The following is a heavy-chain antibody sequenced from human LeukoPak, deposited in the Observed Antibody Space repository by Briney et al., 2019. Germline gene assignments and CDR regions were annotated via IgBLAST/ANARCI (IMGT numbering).Heavy chain of an antibody. CDR3: AKGGKWDVTPFDY. Sequence: GGSLRLSCVASGFTFSMHSLNWVRQAPGKGLVWVSRINSDGSSTSYADSVKGRFTISRDNSKNTLYLQVNSLRAEDTAVYYCAKGGKWDVTPFDYWGQGTLVTVSS. J-gene: IGHJ4*02. CDR1: GFTFSMHS. CDR2: INSDGSST. V-gene: IGHV3-74*01. D-gene: IGHD1-26*01.